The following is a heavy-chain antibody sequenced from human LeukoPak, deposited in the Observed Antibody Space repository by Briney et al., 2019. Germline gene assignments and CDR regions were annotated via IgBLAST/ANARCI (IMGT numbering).Heavy chain of an antibody. CDR1: GYTFTGYY. D-gene: IGHD6-13*01. J-gene: IGHJ4*02. V-gene: IGHV1-2*06. CDR2: INPNSGCT. Sequence: ASVKVSCKASGYTFTGYYMHWVRQAPGQGLEWMGRINPNSGCTNYAQKFQGRVTMTRDTSISTAYMELSRLRSDNTAVYYCAPTSIAAAGNFDYWGQGTLVTVSS. CDR3: APTSIAAAGNFDY.